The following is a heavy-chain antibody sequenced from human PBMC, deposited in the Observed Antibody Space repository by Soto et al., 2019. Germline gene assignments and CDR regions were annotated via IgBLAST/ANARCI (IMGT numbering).Heavy chain of an antibody. Sequence: PGESLKISCKGAGYSFTSYWIGWVRQMPGKGLEWMGIIYPGDSDTRYSPSFQGQVTISADKSISTAYLQWSSPKASDTAMYYCARHIAVAGTEPTPYYGMDVWGQGTTVTVSS. J-gene: IGHJ6*02. CDR1: GYSFTSYW. V-gene: IGHV5-51*01. D-gene: IGHD6-19*01. CDR2: IYPGDSDT. CDR3: ARHIAVAGTEPTPYYGMDV.